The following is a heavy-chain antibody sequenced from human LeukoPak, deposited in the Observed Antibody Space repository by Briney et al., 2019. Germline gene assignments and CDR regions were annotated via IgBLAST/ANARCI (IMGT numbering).Heavy chain of an antibody. Sequence: SETLSLTCTVSGGSISSSSYYWGWIRQPPGKGLEWIGGIYSSGSTYYNPSLKSRVTISVDTSKNQFSLKLSSVTPEDTAVYYCAREAYSYGPFDYWGQGTLVTVSS. J-gene: IGHJ4*02. CDR1: GGSISSSSYY. D-gene: IGHD5-18*01. CDR2: IYSSGST. V-gene: IGHV4-39*02. CDR3: AREAYSYGPFDY.